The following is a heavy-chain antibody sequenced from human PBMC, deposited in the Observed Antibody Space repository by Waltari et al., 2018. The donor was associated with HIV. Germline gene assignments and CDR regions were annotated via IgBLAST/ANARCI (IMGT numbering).Heavy chain of an antibody. CDR3: ATLPGITMVRGVIIRDYYYYGMDV. V-gene: IGHV3-7*01. Sequence: EVQLVESGGGLVQPGGSLRLSCAASGFTFSRYWMRWVRQAPGKGLEWVANIKQDGSEKYYVDSVKGRFTISRDNAKNSLYLQMNSLRAEDTAVYYCATLPGITMVRGVIIRDYYYYGMDVWGQGTTVTVSS. CDR1: GFTFSRYW. D-gene: IGHD3-10*01. J-gene: IGHJ6*02. CDR2: IKQDGSEK.